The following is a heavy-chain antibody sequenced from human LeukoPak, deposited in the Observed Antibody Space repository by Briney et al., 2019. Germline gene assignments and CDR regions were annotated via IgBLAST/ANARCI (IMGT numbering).Heavy chain of an antibody. CDR1: GYTFTGYY. CDR2: INPNSGGT. V-gene: IGHV1-2*02. Sequence: ASVKVSCKASGYTFTGYYMHWVRQAPGQGLEWMGWINPNSGGTNYAQKFQGRVTMTRDTSISTAYMELSRLRSDDTAVYYCASARRLWFGESPPDVWGKGTTVTISS. D-gene: IGHD3-10*01. CDR3: ASARRLWFGESPPDV. J-gene: IGHJ6*04.